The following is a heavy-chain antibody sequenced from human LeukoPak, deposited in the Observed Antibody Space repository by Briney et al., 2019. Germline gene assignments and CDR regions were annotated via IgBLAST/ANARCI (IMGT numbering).Heavy chain of an antibody. D-gene: IGHD2-21*02. V-gene: IGHV1-2*06. Sequence: GASVKVSCKASGYTFTGYYMHWVRQAPGQGLEWMGRTNPNSGGTNYAQKFQGRVTMTRDTSISTAYMELSRLRSDDTAVYYCARDSLYCGGDCYPDYWGHGTLVTVSS. J-gene: IGHJ4*01. CDR2: TNPNSGGT. CDR3: ARDSLYCGGDCYPDY. CDR1: GYTFTGYY.